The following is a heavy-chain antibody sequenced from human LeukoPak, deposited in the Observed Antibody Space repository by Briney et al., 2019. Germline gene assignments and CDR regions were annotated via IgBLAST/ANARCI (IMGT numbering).Heavy chain of an antibody. CDR2: INHSGST. V-gene: IGHV4-34*01. Sequence: SETLSLTCAVYGGSFSGCYWGWIRQPPGKGLEWIGEINHSGSTNYNPSLKSRVTISVDTSKNQFSLKLSSVTAADTAVYYCARGGYCSGGSCYSYYYYYYMDVWGKGTTVTVSS. D-gene: IGHD2-15*01. CDR3: ARGGYCSGGSCYSYYYYYYMDV. J-gene: IGHJ6*03. CDR1: GGSFSGCY.